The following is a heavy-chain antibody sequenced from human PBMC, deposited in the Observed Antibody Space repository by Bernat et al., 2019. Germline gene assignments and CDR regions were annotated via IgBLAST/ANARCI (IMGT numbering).Heavy chain of an antibody. CDR2: IYTSGST. CDR1: GGSISSGSYY. Sequence: QVQLQESGPGLVKPSQTLSLTCTVPGGSISSGSYYWSWIRQPAGKGLEWIGRIYTSGSTNYNPSLKSRVTISVDTSKNQFSLKLSSVTAADTAVYYCARGITMVRGVIPKLYNWFDPWGQGTLVTVSS. CDR3: ARGITMVRGVIPKLYNWFDP. D-gene: IGHD3-10*01. J-gene: IGHJ5*02. V-gene: IGHV4-61*02.